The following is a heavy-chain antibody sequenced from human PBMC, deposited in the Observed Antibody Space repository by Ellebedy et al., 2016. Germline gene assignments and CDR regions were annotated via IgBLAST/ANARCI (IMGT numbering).Heavy chain of an antibody. V-gene: IGHV3-48*02. J-gene: IGHJ6*04. Sequence: GGSLRLXXAASGFTFSSYSMNWVRQAPGKGLEWVSYISSSSSTIYYADSVKGRFTISRDNAKNSLYLQMNSLRDEDTAVYYCARGGLVGATKGNFLVDVWGKGTTVTVSS. D-gene: IGHD1-26*01. CDR3: ARGGLVGATKGNFLVDV. CDR2: ISSSSSTI. CDR1: GFTFSSYS.